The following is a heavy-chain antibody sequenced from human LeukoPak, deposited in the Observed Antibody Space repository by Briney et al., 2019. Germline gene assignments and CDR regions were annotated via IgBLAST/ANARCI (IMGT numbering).Heavy chain of an antibody. D-gene: IGHD3-10*02. V-gene: IGHV3-48*03. CDR3: AELGITMIGGV. J-gene: IGHJ6*04. CDR2: ISSSGSTI. CDR1: GLTLSSQW. Sequence: GGSLRLSCAASGLTLSSQWMTWVRQAPGKGLEWVSYISSSGSTIYYADSVKGRFTISRDNAKNSLYLQMNSLRAEDTAVYYCAELGITMIGGVWGKGTTVTISS.